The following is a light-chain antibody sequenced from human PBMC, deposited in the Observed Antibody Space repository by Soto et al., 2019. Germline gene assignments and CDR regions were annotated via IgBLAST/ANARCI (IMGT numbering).Light chain of an antibody. J-gene: IGKJ5*01. Sequence: DIQMTQSPSSLTASVGDSVTITCQASQDITNYLNWYQQKPGKAPKLLIYDASNLEPGVPSRFSGRGSGADCTLSISSLKTEDIATYDCQQYDDIPPTFGQGTRLEIK. CDR2: DAS. CDR1: QDITNY. V-gene: IGKV1-33*01. CDR3: QQYDDIPPT.